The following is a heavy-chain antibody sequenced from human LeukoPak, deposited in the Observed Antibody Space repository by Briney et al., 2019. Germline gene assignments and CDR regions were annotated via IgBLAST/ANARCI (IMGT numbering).Heavy chain of an antibody. V-gene: IGHV4-38-2*02. CDR2: IYHSGST. CDR3: ARDEEWFGELLSFYNWFDP. Sequence: SETLSLTCTVSGYSISSGYYWGWIRQPPGKGLEWIGSIYHSGSTYYNPSLKSRVTISVDTSKNQFSLKLSSVTAADTAVYYCARDEEWFGELLSFYNWFDPWGRGTLVTVSS. D-gene: IGHD3-10*01. CDR1: GYSISSGYY. J-gene: IGHJ5*02.